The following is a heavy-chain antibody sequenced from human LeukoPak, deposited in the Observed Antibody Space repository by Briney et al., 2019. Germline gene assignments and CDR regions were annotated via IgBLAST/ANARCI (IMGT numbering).Heavy chain of an antibody. Sequence: PGGSLRLSCAASGFTFSSYAMHWVRQAPGKGLEWVAVISYDGSNKYYADSVKGRFTISRDNSKNTLYLQMNSLRAEDTAVYYCARGQWLVGYFDYWGQGTLVTVSS. CDR2: ISYDGSNK. V-gene: IGHV3-30-3*01. J-gene: IGHJ4*02. CDR1: GFTFSSYA. D-gene: IGHD6-19*01. CDR3: ARGQWLVGYFDY.